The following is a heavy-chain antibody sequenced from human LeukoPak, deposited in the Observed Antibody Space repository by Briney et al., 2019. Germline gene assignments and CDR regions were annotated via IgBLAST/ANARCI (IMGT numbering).Heavy chain of an antibody. J-gene: IGHJ4*02. CDR2: IYYSGST. V-gene: IGHV4-61*05. CDR3: AGGWYYFDY. Sequence: PSETLSLTCTVSGGSISSSSYYWSWIRQPPGKGLEWIGYIYYSGSTNYNPSLKSRVTISVDTSKNQFSLKLSSVTAADTAVYYCAGGWYYFDYWGQGTLVTVSS. CDR1: GGSISSSSYY. D-gene: IGHD6-19*01.